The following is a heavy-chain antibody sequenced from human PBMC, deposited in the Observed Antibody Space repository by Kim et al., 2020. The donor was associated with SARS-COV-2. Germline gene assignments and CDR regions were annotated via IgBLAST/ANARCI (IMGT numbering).Heavy chain of an antibody. CDR3: ARQVVSAWFNFDL. D-gene: IGHD2-15*01. V-gene: IGHV4-39*01. J-gene: IGHJ3*01. Sequence: YNRSLNNRLTIAVDTSKKQFSLRVTSVTAADTAMYYCARQVVSAWFNFDLWGQGTMVTVSS.